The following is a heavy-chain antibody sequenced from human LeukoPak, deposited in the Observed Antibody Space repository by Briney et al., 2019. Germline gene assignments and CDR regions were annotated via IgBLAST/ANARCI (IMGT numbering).Heavy chain of an antibody. CDR1: GGSFSGYY. CDR3: ARDITMVRGVIGHGMDV. CDR2: INHSGST. D-gene: IGHD3-10*01. Sequence: LETLSLTCAVYGGSFSGYYWSWIRQPPGKGLEWIGEINHSGSTNYNPSLKSRVTISVDTSKNQFSLKLSSVTAADTAVYYCARDITMVRGVIGHGMDVWGQGTTVTVSS. V-gene: IGHV4-34*01. J-gene: IGHJ6*02.